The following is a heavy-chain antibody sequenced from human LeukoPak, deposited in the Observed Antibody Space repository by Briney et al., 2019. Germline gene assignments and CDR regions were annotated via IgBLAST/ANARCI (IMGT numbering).Heavy chain of an antibody. CDR1: GGPISSPNHF. Sequence: SETLSLTCTVSGGPISSPNHFWGWVRQPPGKGLEWIGSVYYGGSTYSNPSLKSRVTMPADTSKNQFSLTLSSVTAADTAVYYCARVVAGTKDFQHWGQGTLVTVSS. D-gene: IGHD6-19*01. J-gene: IGHJ1*01. V-gene: IGHV4-39*01. CDR2: VYYGGST. CDR3: ARVVAGTKDFQH.